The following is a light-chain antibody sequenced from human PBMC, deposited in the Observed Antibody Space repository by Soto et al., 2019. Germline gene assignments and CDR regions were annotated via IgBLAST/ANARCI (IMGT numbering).Light chain of an antibody. CDR1: SSNIGAGYD. Sequence: QSVLTQPPSVSGAPGQRVTISCTGSSSNIGAGYDVHWYQQLPGGAPKLLIYANSNRPSGVPDRFTGTRSGTSASLAINGLQAEDEADYSCQSYDSSLSGFYVFGTGTKVTVL. V-gene: IGLV1-40*01. CDR3: QSYDSSLSGFYV. CDR2: ANS. J-gene: IGLJ1*01.